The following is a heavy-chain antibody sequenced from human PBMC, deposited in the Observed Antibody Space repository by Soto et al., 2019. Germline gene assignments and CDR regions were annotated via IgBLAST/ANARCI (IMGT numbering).Heavy chain of an antibody. CDR2: ISYDGSNK. CDR3: AKTKKIAAADGQFDY. CDR1: GFTFSSYG. V-gene: IGHV3-30*18. D-gene: IGHD6-13*01. J-gene: IGHJ4*02. Sequence: GGSLRLSCAASGFTFSSYGMHWVRQAPGKGLEWVAVISYDGSNKYYADSVKGRFTISRDNSKNTLYLQMNSLRAEDTAVYYCAKTKKIAAADGQFDYWGQGTLVTVSS.